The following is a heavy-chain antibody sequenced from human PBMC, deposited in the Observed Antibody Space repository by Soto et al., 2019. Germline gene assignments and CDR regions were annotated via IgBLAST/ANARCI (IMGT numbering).Heavy chain of an antibody. D-gene: IGHD2-15*01. CDR2: IDTGGTTT. CDR1: GFTFSSYW. V-gene: IGHV3-74*01. Sequence: GGSLRLSCTASGFTFSSYWMHWVRQAPGKGLVWVSRIDTGGTTTVYADSVKGRFTISRDNAKNTLYLQMNSLRVEDTAVYYCARILGYCSGGSCWSDPWGQGTLVTVSS. CDR3: ARILGYCSGGSCWSDP. J-gene: IGHJ5*02.